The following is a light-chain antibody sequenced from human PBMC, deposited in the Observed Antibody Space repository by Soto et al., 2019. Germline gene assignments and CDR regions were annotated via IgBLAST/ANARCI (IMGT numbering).Light chain of an antibody. Sequence: QSVLTQPASVSGSPGQSITISCTGTSSDVGGYNYVSWYRQHPGKAPKLMIYDVSNRPSGVSNRFSGSKSGNTASLTISGLQAEDEADYYCSSYTSSSTLRGVFGTGTKVTVL. J-gene: IGLJ1*01. V-gene: IGLV2-14*01. CDR1: SSDVGGYNY. CDR2: DVS. CDR3: SSYTSSSTLRGV.